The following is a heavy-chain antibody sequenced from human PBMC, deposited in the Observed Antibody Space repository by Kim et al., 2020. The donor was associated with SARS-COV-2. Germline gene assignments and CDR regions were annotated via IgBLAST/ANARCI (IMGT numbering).Heavy chain of an antibody. CDR3: ARELDPDYGDDDDAFDI. V-gene: IGHV3-11*01. J-gene: IGHJ3*02. Sequence: VKGRFTNSRDNAKNSLYLQMNSLRAEDTALYYCARELDPDYGDDDDAFDIWGQGTMVTVSS. D-gene: IGHD4-17*01.